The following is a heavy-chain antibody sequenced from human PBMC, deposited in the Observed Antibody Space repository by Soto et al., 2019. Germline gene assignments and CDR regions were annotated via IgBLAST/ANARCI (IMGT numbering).Heavy chain of an antibody. V-gene: IGHV1-69*01. D-gene: IGHD2-15*01. CDR1: GGTFSSYA. Sequence: QVQLVQSGAEVKKPGSSVKVSCKAFGGTFSSYAISWVRQAPGQGLEWMGGIIPISETTNYAQKFQGRVTITADESKSTAYMEMSSLRSEDTAVYYCARSQGRSSSFEIYYYYYYGMDVWGQGTTVTVSS. CDR2: IIPISETT. J-gene: IGHJ6*01. CDR3: ARSQGRSSSFEIYYYYYYGMDV.